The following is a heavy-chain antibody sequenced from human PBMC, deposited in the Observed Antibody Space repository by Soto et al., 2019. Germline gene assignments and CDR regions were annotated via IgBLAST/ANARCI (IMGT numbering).Heavy chain of an antibody. J-gene: IGHJ4*02. CDR1: GDTISTGGYT. CDR3: ASTRYSGSHGGFDY. V-gene: IGHV4-61*05. Sequence: SETLSLTCDVSGDTISTGGYTWAWIRQPPGKALEWIGYIYDSGSTNYNPSLKSRVTISVDTSKNQFSLKLSSVTAADTAVYYCASTRYSGSHGGFDYWGQGTLVTVSS. CDR2: IYDSGST. D-gene: IGHD5-12*01.